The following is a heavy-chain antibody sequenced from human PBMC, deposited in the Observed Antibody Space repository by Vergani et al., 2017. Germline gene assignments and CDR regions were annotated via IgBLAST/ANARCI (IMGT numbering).Heavy chain of an antibody. D-gene: IGHD5-18*01. V-gene: IGHV4-59*01. CDR1: GGSIGSYY. Sequence: QVQLQESGPGLVKPSETLSLTCTVSGGSIGSYYWSWLRQPPGKGLEWIGYIYYSGSTNSNPSLKSRVTIEVDTSKNQFSLKLGSVTAADTAVYYCAREVGYSYGEGWFDPWGQGTLVTVSS. J-gene: IGHJ5*02. CDR2: IYYSGST. CDR3: AREVGYSYGEGWFDP.